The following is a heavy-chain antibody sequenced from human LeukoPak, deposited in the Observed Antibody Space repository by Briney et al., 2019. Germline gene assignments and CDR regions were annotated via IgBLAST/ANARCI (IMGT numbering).Heavy chain of an antibody. CDR3: ARRTGSGWYGPQTFDY. CDR1: GGSISSGGYY. V-gene: IGHV4-30-2*01. Sequence: SQTLSLTCTVSGGSISSGGYYWSWIRQPPGKGLEWIGYIYHSGSTYYNPSLKSRVTISVDTSKNQFSLKLSSVTAADTAVYYCARRTGSGWYGPQTFDYWGQGTLVTVSS. CDR2: IYHSGST. J-gene: IGHJ4*02. D-gene: IGHD6-13*01.